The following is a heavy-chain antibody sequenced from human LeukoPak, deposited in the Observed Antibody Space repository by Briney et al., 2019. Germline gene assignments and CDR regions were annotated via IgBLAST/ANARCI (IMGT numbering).Heavy chain of an antibody. CDR2: IRCDGSNK. D-gene: IGHD6-13*01. CDR1: GFTFSSYG. V-gene: IGHV3-30*02. J-gene: IGHJ4*02. CDR3: AKDRGIAAAADY. Sequence: PGGSLRLSCAASGFTFSSYGMHWVRQAPGKGLEWVAFIRCDGSNKYYADSVKGRFTISRDNSKNTLYLQMNSLRAEDTAVYYCAKDRGIAAAADYWGQGTLVTVSS.